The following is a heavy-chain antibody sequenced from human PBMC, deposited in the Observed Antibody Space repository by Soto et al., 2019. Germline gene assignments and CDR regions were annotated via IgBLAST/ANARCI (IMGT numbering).Heavy chain of an antibody. CDR3: ARHPDAADTSDFDY. CDR1: GYTFTSHW. J-gene: IGHJ4*02. D-gene: IGHD6-25*01. CDR2: IYPGDSDT. V-gene: IGHV5-51*01. Sequence: GEPLKISCKGSGYTFTSHWIGWVRQMPGKGLEWMGIIYPGDSDTRYSPSFQGQVTISADKSITTAYLQWSSLKASDTAMYYCARHPDAADTSDFDYWGQGTLVTVSS.